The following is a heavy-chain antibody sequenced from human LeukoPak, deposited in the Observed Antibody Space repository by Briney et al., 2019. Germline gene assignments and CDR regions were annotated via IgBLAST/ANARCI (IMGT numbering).Heavy chain of an antibody. CDR1: GFTFSSYA. CDR3: ARDRYYGSGSYPGGY. Sequence: GGSLRLSCAASGFTFSSYAMHWVRQAPGKGLEWVAVISYDGSNKYYADSVKGRFTISRDNSKNTLYLQMNSLGAEDTAVYYCARDRYYGSGSYPGGYWGQGTLVTVSS. D-gene: IGHD3-10*01. J-gene: IGHJ4*02. V-gene: IGHV3-30*04. CDR2: ISYDGSNK.